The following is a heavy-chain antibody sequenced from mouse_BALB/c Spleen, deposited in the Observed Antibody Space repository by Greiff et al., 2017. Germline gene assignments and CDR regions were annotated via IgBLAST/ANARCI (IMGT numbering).Heavy chain of an antibody. D-gene: IGHD2-10*02. V-gene: IGHV10-1*02. Sequence: EAGGGLVQPKGSLKLSCAASGFTFNTYAMNWVRQAPGKGLEWVARIRSKSNNYATYYADSVKDRFTISRDDSQSMLYLQMNNLKTEDTAMYYCVRQGYGILFAYWGQGTLVTVSA. CDR2: IRSKSNNYAT. CDR3: VRQGYGILFAY. J-gene: IGHJ3*01. CDR1: GFTFNTYA.